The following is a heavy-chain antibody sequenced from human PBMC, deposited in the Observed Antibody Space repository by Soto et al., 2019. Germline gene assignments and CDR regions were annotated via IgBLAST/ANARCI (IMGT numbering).Heavy chain of an antibody. CDR1: GGTFSSYA. CDR3: ASNYCTNGVCYPLDY. CDR2: IIPIFGTA. V-gene: IGHV1-69*13. D-gene: IGHD2-8*01. Sequence: SVKVSCKASGGTFSSYAISWVRQAPGQGLEWMGGIIPIFGTANYAQKFQGRVTITADESTSTAYMELSSLRSEDTAVYYCASNYCTNGVCYPLDYWGQRTLVTVSS. J-gene: IGHJ4*02.